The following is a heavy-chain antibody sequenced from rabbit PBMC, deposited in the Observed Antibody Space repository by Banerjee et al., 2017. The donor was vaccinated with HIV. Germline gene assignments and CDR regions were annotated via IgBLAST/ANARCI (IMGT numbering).Heavy chain of an antibody. CDR3: ARDLGGSSDL. J-gene: IGHJ4*01. CDR1: GFTLSSYW. V-gene: IGHV1S7*01. CDR2: MNTGSGNT. Sequence: QLKESGGGLVQPGGSLKLSCKASGFTLSSYWMCWVRQAPGKGLEWIGCMNTGSGNTYYASWVNGRFTISSHNAQNTLYLQLNSLTAADTATYFCARDLGGSSDLWGPGTLVTVS. D-gene: IGHD8-1*01.